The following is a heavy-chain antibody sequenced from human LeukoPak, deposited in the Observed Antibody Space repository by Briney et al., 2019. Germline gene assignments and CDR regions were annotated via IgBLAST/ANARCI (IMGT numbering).Heavy chain of an antibody. V-gene: IGHV3-33*01. CDR1: GFTFSNHG. CDR3: ARTMVRGVIAAGSAQDY. Sequence: GGSLRLSCAASGFTFSNHGFHWVRQAPGKGLEGVAVIWYDGSKKFYADSVKGRFTISRDDSKNTLYLQMNSLRAEDTAVYYCARTMVRGVIAAGSAQDYWGQGTLVTVSS. CDR2: IWYDGSKK. J-gene: IGHJ4*02. D-gene: IGHD3-10*01.